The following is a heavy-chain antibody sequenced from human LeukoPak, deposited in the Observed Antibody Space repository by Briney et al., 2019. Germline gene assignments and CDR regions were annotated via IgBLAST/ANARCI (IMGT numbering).Heavy chain of an antibody. CDR1: GGSVSSGFYY. V-gene: IGHV4-61*02. J-gene: IGHJ4*02. CDR3: AADFSH. CDR2: IYTSGTT. Sequence: PSQTLSLTCTVSGGSVSSGFYYWSWIRQPAGKGLERIGRIYTSGTTNYNPSLKSRVTISVDTSKNQFSLKLNSVTAADTAVYYCAADFSHWGQGTLVTVSS.